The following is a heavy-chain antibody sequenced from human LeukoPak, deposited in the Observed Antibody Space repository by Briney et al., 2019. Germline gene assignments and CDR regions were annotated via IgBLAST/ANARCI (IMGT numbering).Heavy chain of an antibody. Sequence: GGSLRLSCAASGFTFSSYAMHWVRQAPGKGLEWVAVISYDGSNKYYADSVKGRFTISRDNAKNSLYLQMNSLRAEDTAVYYCARAARPPLSPFDYWGQGTLVTVSS. CDR3: ARAARPPLSPFDY. CDR2: ISYDGSNK. J-gene: IGHJ4*02. D-gene: IGHD6-6*01. V-gene: IGHV3-30-3*01. CDR1: GFTFSSYA.